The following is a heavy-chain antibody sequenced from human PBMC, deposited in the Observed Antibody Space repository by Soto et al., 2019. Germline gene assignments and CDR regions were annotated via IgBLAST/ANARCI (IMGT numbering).Heavy chain of an antibody. Sequence: SETLSLTCTVSGGSISSGDYYWSWIRQPPGKGLEWIGYIYYSGSTYYNPSLKSRVTISVDTSKNQFSLKLSSVTAADTAVYYCARSSRTSTIPYYWGQGTLVTVSS. CDR1: GGSISSGDYY. CDR2: IYYSGST. V-gene: IGHV4-30-4*01. D-gene: IGHD5-12*01. J-gene: IGHJ4*02. CDR3: ARSSRTSTIPYY.